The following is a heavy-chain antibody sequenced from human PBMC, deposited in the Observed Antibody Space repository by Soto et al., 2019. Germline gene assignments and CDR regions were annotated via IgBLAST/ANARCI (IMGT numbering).Heavy chain of an antibody. J-gene: IGHJ3*02. CDR2: IYSGGST. CDR3: ARAHMIPPAFDI. CDR1: GFTVSSND. Sequence: EVQLVETGGGLIQPGGSLRLSCAASGFTVSSNDMSWVRQAPGKGLEWVSVIYSGGSTYYADSVKGRFTISRDNSKNTLYLQMNSLRAEDTAVYYCARAHMIPPAFDIWGQGTMVTVSS. D-gene: IGHD3-16*01. V-gene: IGHV3-53*02.